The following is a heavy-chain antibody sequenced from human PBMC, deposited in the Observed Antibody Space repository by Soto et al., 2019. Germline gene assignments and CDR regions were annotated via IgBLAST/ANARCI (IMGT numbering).Heavy chain of an antibody. J-gene: IGHJ6*02. Sequence: QVQLQESGPGLVKPSQTLSLTCTVSGGSISSGGYYWSWIRQHPGKGLEWIGYIYYSGSTYYNPSLRSRVTIPVDTSKNQFSLKLSSVTAADTAVYYCAGAHEADVGLGETVGMDVWGQGTTVTVSS. CDR1: GGSISSGGYY. V-gene: IGHV4-31*03. CDR2: IYYSGST. CDR3: AGAHEADVGLGETVGMDV. D-gene: IGHD3-16*01.